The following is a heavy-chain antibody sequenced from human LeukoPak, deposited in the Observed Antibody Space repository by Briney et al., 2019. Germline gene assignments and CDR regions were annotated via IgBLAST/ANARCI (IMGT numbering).Heavy chain of an antibody. J-gene: IGHJ5*02. CDR3: ARDLGYSGFDWAP. CDR2: IHYSASS. V-gene: IGHV4-38-2*02. D-gene: IGHD5-12*01. CDR1: GYSINSGHY. Sequence: SETLSLTCTVSGYSINSGHYWGWIRQPPGKRLEWIGSIHYSASSYYNPTLKSRATLSVDTSKNQFSLNLTSVTAADAAVYYCARDLGYSGFDWAPWGQGTLVTVSS.